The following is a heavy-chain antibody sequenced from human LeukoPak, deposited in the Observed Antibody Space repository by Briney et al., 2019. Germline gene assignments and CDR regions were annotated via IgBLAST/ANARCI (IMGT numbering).Heavy chain of an antibody. J-gene: IGHJ4*02. CDR1: GITLSNYG. CDR2: ISGSGGGT. D-gene: IGHD2/OR15-2a*01. Sequence: PGGSLRPSCAVSGITLSNYGMSWVRQAPGKGLEWVAGISGSGGGTSYADSVKGRFTISRDNAKNTLFLQMNSLRVEDTAVYFCAKRGVVIRVFLVGFHKEASYFESWGQGAQVTVSS. CDR3: AKRGVVIRVFLVGFHKEASYFES. V-gene: IGHV3-23*01.